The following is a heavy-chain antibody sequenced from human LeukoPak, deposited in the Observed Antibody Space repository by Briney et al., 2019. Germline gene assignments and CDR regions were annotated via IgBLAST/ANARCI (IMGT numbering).Heavy chain of an antibody. V-gene: IGHV4-61*01. CDR2: IYYSGST. CDR1: GGSVSSGSYY. D-gene: IGHD1-26*01. Sequence: SETLSLTCTVSGGSVSSGSYYWGWIRQPPGKGLEWIGYIYYSGSTNYNPSLKSRVTISVDTSKNQFSLKLSSVTAADTAVYYCARDSGSYFPWFDPWGQGTLVTVSS. CDR3: ARDSGSYFPWFDP. J-gene: IGHJ5*02.